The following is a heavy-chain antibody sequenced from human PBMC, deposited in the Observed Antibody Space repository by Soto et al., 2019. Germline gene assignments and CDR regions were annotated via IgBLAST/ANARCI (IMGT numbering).Heavy chain of an antibody. V-gene: IGHV3-33*01. CDR2: IWYDGSKK. CDR1: KFTFSDFG. D-gene: IGHD1-26*01. Sequence: GGSLRLSCAASKFTFSDFGMHWVRQAPDKGLEWLGTIWYDGSKKIYGDSVKGRFTIFRDNSKNTLYLQMNSLRAEDTSVYYFAIEKVGATAVHVFDIWGQGTMVTVSS. CDR3: AIEKVGATAVHVFDI. J-gene: IGHJ3*02.